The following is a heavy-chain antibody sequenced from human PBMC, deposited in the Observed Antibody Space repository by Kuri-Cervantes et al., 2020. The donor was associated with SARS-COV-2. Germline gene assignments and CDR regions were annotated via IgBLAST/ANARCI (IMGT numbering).Heavy chain of an antibody. CDR2: FIPIFGTA. D-gene: IGHD4-17*01. CDR3: ARPPEEGAVTTWGNDY. Sequence: SVKVSCKASGGTFSSYAISWVRQAPGQGLEWMGGFIPIFGTANYAQKFQGRVTITADESTSTAYMELSSLRSEDTAVYYCARPPEEGAVTTWGNDYWGQGTLVTVSS. J-gene: IGHJ4*02. V-gene: IGHV1-69*13. CDR1: GGTFSSYA.